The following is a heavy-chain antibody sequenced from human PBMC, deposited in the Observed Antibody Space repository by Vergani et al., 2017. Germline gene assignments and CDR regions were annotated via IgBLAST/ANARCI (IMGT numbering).Heavy chain of an antibody. CDR3: ARDHRDYNNYPGTFDI. J-gene: IGHJ3*02. V-gene: IGHV3-11*01. Sequence: VQLVESGGGLVKPGGSLRLSCAAFGFPFSSYSMTWIRQAPGKGLEWVSYISNSGTTIEYADSVKGRFSISRDNAKSSLFLQMDSLRAEDTAVYYCARDHRDYNNYPGTFDIWGQGSMVTVSS. D-gene: IGHD5-24*01. CDR2: ISNSGTTI. CDR1: GFPFSSYS.